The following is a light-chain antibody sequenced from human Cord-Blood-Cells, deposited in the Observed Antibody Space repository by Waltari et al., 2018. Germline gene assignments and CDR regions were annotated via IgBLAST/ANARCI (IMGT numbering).Light chain of an antibody. J-gene: IGLJ2*01. V-gene: IGLV3-1*01. CDR2: QDS. CDR3: QAWDSSTVV. Sequence: SYELTQPPSVSVSPGQTASITCSGEKLGDKYACWYQQKPGQSPVLVIYQDSKRPSGIHERFSGSNSGNTATLTISGPQAMDEADYYCQAWDSSTVVFGGGTKLTVL. CDR1: KLGDKY.